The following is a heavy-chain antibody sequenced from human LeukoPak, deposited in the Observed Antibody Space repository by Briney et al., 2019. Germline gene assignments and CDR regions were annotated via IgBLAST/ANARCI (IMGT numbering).Heavy chain of an antibody. CDR3: ARGGSFGLKANLDS. D-gene: IGHD3/OR15-3a*01. J-gene: IGHJ4*02. Sequence: SVKVSCKASGGTFSSYAISWVRQAPGQGLEWMGGIIPIFGTANYAQKFQARVTMTRDTSVSTAYMELSSLSSEDTAVYYCARGGSFGLKANLDSWGQGTLVTVSS. V-gene: IGHV1-69*05. CDR2: IIPIFGTA. CDR1: GGTFSSYA.